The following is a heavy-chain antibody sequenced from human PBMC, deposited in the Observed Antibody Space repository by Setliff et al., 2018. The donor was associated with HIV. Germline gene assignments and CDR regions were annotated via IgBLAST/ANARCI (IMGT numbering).Heavy chain of an antibody. Sequence: SETLSLTCTISGGSFGVYRWSWIRQSAGRGLEWIGRIDSSGTTDYKPSLKGRVAISVDTSRNQFSLRVTSVTAADTAVYSCARDRHSSGLGSYGPWGPGILVTV. CDR1: GGSFGVYR. CDR2: IDSSGTT. V-gene: IGHV4-4*07. J-gene: IGHJ5*02. CDR3: ARDRHSSGLGSYGP. D-gene: IGHD3-10*01.